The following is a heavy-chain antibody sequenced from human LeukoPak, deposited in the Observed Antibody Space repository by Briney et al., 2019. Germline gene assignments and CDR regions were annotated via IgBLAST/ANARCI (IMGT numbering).Heavy chain of an antibody. V-gene: IGHV3-30*02. CDR3: ARGGDIVRATNYFDY. D-gene: IGHD5-12*01. CDR1: GFIFSYYG. Sequence: GGSLRLSCAASGFIFSYYGMHWVRQAPGEGLEWLAFIRSDGSDKYYADSVTGRFTISRDNSKKLLYLQMNSLRGEDTAVYYCARGGDIVRATNYFDYWGQGSLVTVSS. J-gene: IGHJ4*02. CDR2: IRSDGSDK.